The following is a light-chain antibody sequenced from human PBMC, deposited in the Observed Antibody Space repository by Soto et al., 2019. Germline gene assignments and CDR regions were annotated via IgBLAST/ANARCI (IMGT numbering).Light chain of an antibody. Sequence: AIRMTQSPSSLSASTGDRVTITCRASQGISSYLAWYQQKVGKAPKLLIYAASTLQSGVPSRFSGSGSGTDFTLTISCLQSEDFATYYCQQYYSYPFTFCGGTKVEIK. V-gene: IGKV1-8*01. CDR3: QQYYSYPFT. CDR1: QGISSY. J-gene: IGKJ4*01. CDR2: AAS.